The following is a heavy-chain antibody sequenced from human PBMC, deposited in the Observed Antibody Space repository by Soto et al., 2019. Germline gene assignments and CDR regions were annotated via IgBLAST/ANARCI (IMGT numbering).Heavy chain of an antibody. J-gene: IGHJ4*02. CDR1: GFTFTSCG. Sequence: PGGSLRLSCAASGFTFTSCGMHWVRQAPGKGLEWVAVISYDGRDKYYTDSVKGRSTISRDNSKNTLYLQMNSLRPDDTAVYYCASCSGGSCYVQGFDYWGQGTLVTVSS. CDR2: ISYDGRDK. CDR3: ASCSGGSCYVQGFDY. V-gene: IGHV3-30*03. D-gene: IGHD2-15*01.